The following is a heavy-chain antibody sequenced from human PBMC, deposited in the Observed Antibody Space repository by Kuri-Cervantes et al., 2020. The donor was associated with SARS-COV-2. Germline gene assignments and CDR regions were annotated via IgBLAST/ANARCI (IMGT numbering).Heavy chain of an antibody. CDR1: GFTFSSYA. V-gene: IGHV3-23*01. CDR2: ISGSGGST. Sequence: ETLSLTCAASGFTFSSYAMSWVRQAPGKGLEWVSAISGSGGSTYYADSVKGRFTISRDNSKNTLYLQMNSLRAEDTAVYYCAKYSEGANFDYWGQGTLVTVSS. J-gene: IGHJ4*02. D-gene: IGHD2-21*01. CDR3: AKYSEGANFDY.